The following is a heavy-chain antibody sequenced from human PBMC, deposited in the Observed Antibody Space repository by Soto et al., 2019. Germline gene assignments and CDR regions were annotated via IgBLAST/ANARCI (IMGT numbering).Heavy chain of an antibody. J-gene: IGHJ4*02. CDR3: ADGVVTKY. Sequence: GGSLSLSCAGSWFTVSSNYMSWVRQAPGKGLEWVSVIYSGGSTYYADSVKGRFTISRDNSKNTLYLQMNSLRAEDTAEYYCADGVVTKYWGQGTLVTRSS. V-gene: IGHV3-53*01. D-gene: IGHD2-21*02. CDR1: WFTVSSNY. CDR2: IYSGGST.